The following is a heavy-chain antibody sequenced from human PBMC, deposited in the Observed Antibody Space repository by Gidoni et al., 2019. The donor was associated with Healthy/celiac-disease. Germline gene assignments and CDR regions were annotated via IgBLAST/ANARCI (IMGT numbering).Heavy chain of an antibody. CDR3: ARVGDTAMGPLFDY. D-gene: IGHD5-18*01. Sequence: EVQLVESGGGLVKPGGSLRLSCAASGFPFSSYSMNWVRQAPGKGLEWVSSISSSSSYIYYADSVKGRFTISRDNAKNSLYLQMNSLRAEDTAVYYCARVGDTAMGPLFDYWGQGTLVTVSS. CDR1: GFPFSSYS. V-gene: IGHV3-21*01. J-gene: IGHJ4*02. CDR2: ISSSSSYI.